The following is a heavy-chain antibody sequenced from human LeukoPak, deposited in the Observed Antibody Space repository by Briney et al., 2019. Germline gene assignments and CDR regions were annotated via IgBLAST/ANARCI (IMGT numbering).Heavy chain of an antibody. V-gene: IGHV4-38-2*01. CDR3: AREGGYDSSGYYYSPDHAFDI. Sequence: PSETLSLTCAVSGYSISSGYYWGWIRQPPGKGLEWIGSIYYSGSTYYNPSLKSRVTISVDTSKDQFSLKLSSVTAADTAVYYCAREGGYDSSGYYYSPDHAFDIWGQGTMVTVSS. CDR2: IYYSGST. D-gene: IGHD3-22*01. J-gene: IGHJ3*02. CDR1: GYSISSGYY.